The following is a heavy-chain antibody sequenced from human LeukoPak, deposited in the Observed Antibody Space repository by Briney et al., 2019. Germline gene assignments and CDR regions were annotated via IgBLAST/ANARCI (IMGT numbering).Heavy chain of an antibody. CDR3: ARVLWSTMVRGVISRGYYFDY. CDR1: GFTVSSNY. Sequence: GGSLRLSCAASGFTVSSNYMSWVRQAPGKGLEWVSVIYSGGSTYYADSVKGRFTISRDNSKNTLYLQMNSLRAEDTAVYYCARVLWSTMVRGVISRGYYFDYWGQGTLVTVSS. D-gene: IGHD3-10*01. CDR2: IYSGGST. J-gene: IGHJ4*02. V-gene: IGHV3-53*01.